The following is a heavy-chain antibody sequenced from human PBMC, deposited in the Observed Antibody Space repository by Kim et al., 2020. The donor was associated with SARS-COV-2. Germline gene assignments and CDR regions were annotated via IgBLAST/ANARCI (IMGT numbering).Heavy chain of an antibody. J-gene: IGHJ4*02. CDR3: ARDFGNTAMNY. CDR2: IWYDGSNK. D-gene: IGHD5-18*01. V-gene: IGHV3-33*01. Sequence: GGSLRLSCAASGFTFSSYGMHWVRQAPGKGLEWVAVIWYDGSNKYYADSVKGRFTISRDNSKNTLYLQMNSLRAEDTAVYYCARDFGNTAMNYWGQGTLVTVSS. CDR1: GFTFSSYG.